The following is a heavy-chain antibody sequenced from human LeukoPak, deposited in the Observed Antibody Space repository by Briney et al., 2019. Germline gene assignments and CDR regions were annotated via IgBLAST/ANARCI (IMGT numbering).Heavy chain of an antibody. V-gene: IGHV3-7*01. D-gene: IGHD3-9*01. CDR1: GFTFSSYW. J-gene: IGHJ6*04. Sequence: GESLKISCAASGFTFSSYWMSWVRQAPGKGLEWVANIKQDGSEKYYVDSVKGRFTISRDNAKNSLYLQMNSLRAEDTAVYYCARAQKYFGVDVWGKGTTVTVSS. CDR2: IKQDGSEK. CDR3: ARAQKYFGVDV.